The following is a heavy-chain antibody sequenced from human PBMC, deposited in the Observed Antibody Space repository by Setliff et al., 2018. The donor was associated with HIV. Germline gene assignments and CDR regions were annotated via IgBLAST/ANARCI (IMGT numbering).Heavy chain of an antibody. CDR2: IYYSGGT. V-gene: IGHV4-61*01. J-gene: IGHJ4*02. CDR1: GGSVGSGSYY. CDR3: ARDPPGYGDSNDY. D-gene: IGHD4-17*01. Sequence: SETLSLTCTVSGGSVGSGSYYWSWIRQSPGKGLEWIGYIYYSGGTTYNPTLKSRVTMSIDTSKNQFSLKVRSVSAADTAVYYCARDPPGYGDSNDYWGQGMLVTVSS.